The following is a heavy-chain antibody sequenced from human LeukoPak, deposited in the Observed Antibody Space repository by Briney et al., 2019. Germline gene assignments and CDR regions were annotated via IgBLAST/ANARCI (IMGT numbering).Heavy chain of an antibody. CDR1: GFTFSSYW. CDR2: IKQDGSEK. V-gene: IGHV3-7*01. J-gene: IGHJ4*02. D-gene: IGHD3-22*01. Sequence: GGSLRLSCAASGFTFSSYWMSWVRQAPGKGLEWVANIKQDGSEKYYVDSVKGRFTISRDNAKNSLYLQMNSLRAEDTAVYYCARAGDYYDSSGYYLFDYWGQGTLVTVSS. CDR3: ARAGDYYDSSGYYLFDY.